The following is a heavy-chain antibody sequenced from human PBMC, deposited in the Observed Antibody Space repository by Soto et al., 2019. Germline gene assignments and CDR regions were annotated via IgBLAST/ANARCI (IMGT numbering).Heavy chain of an antibody. Sequence: GASVKVSCKASGYTFNAYHIYWVRQAPGEGLEWMGWINPNSGGTIFSQTFQGRLTMTRDTSISTAYLELNSLRSDDTAVYYCARMGSGLFYLDLWGQGTLVTVPS. J-gene: IGHJ4*02. D-gene: IGHD6-19*01. CDR3: ARMGSGLFYLDL. CDR1: GYTFNAYH. CDR2: INPNSGGT. V-gene: IGHV1-2*02.